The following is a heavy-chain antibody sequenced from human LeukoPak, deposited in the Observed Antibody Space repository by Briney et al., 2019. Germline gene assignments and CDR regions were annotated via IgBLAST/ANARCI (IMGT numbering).Heavy chain of an antibody. J-gene: IGHJ4*02. CDR3: ARAGQCGGDCYSLDY. D-gene: IGHD2-21*02. V-gene: IGHV4-59*01. CDR1: GGSINGYS. CDR2: MYYSGST. Sequence: KPSETLSLTCTVSGGSINGYSGTWIRQPPGKGLEWIGYMYYSGSTNYNPSLKSPVTISVDTSKNQFSLKLRSVTAADTAVYYCARAGQCGGDCYSLDYWGQGTLVTVSS.